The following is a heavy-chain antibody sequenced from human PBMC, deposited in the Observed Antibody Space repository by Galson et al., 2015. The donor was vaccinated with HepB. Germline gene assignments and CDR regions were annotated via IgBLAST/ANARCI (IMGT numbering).Heavy chain of an antibody. Sequence: SLRLSCAASGFTVSSNYMSWVRQAPGKGLEWVSVIYSGGSTYYADSVKGRSTISRHNSKNTLYLQMNSLRAEDTAVYYCASLYDYGDYFDYWGQGTLVTVSS. D-gene: IGHD4-17*01. J-gene: IGHJ4*02. CDR2: IYSGGST. V-gene: IGHV3-53*04. CDR3: ASLYDYGDYFDY. CDR1: GFTVSSNY.